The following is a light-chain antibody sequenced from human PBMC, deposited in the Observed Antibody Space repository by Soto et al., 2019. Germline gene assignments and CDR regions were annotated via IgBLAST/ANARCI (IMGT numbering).Light chain of an antibody. CDR2: RNN. CDR1: SSNIGGNY. Sequence: QAVVTQPPSTSGTPGQRVTIPCFGSSSNIGGNYVFWYQHLPGTAPKLLIYRNNQRPSGVPDRFSGSKSGTSASLAISGLRAEDEADYYCATWDASLSGNIIFGGGTKLTVL. V-gene: IGLV1-47*01. J-gene: IGLJ2*01. CDR3: ATWDASLSGNII.